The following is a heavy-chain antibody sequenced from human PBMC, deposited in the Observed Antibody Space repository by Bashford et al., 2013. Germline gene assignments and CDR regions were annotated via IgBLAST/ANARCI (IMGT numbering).Heavy chain of an antibody. CDR2: IRGSDDST. J-gene: IGHJ2*01. CDR3: AKMAPYGYWYFDL. V-gene: IGHV3-23*01. CDR1: GFSFSSSF. Sequence: GGSLRLSCAASGFSFSSSFMSWVRQAPGKGLEWVSAIRGSDDSTTYADSVKGRFTISRDNSKNSLNLQMTSLRAEDTAVYYCAKMAPYGYWYFDLWGRGTLVTVSS. D-gene: IGHD4-17*01.